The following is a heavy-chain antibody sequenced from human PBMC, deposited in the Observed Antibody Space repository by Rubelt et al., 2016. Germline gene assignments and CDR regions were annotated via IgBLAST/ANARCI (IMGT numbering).Heavy chain of an antibody. CDR3: ARGGRYYGSGIYQRHNWFDP. CDR2: INHSGST. V-gene: IGHV4-34*01. CDR1: GGSFSGYY. J-gene: IGHJ5*02. Sequence: QVQLQQWGAGLLKPSETLSLTCAVYGGSFSGYYWSWIRQPPGKGLEWIGEINHSGSTNYNPSLKSRVTISVDTSKNQCSLKLSSVTAADTAVYYCARGGRYYGSGIYQRHNWFDPWGQGTLVTVSS. D-gene: IGHD3-10*01.